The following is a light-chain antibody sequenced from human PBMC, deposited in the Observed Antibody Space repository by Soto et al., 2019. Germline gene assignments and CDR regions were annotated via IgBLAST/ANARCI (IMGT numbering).Light chain of an antibody. V-gene: IGLV2-23*02. CDR3: CSYAGSSTLV. CDR1: SSDVGSYNL. J-gene: IGLJ1*01. CDR2: EVT. Sequence: QSALTQPASVSGSPGQSITISCTGTSSDVGSYNLVSWYQQHPGKAPKLMIFEVTQRPSGVSSRFSGSKSGNTASLTISGLQAEDEADYHCCSYAGSSTLVFGTGTKVTVL.